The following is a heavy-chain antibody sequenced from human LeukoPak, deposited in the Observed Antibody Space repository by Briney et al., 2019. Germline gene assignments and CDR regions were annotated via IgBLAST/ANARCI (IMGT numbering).Heavy chain of an antibody. J-gene: IGHJ4*02. CDR1: GIPFSSHV. CDR3: ARDYDWAFDF. D-gene: IGHD3-9*01. CDR2: INHNGEAI. V-gene: IGHV3-48*02. Sequence: GGSLRLSCAASGIPFSSHVLSWVRQAPGKGLEWIAYINHNGEAIYYPDFVKGRFIISRDNAKNSLFLQMNDLRDEDTAVYYCARDYDWAFDFWGQGTRVTVSS.